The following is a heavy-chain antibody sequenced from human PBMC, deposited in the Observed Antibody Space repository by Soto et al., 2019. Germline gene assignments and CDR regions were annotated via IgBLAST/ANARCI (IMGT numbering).Heavy chain of an antibody. CDR1: GYTFTSYA. V-gene: IGHV1-3*01. J-gene: IGHJ6*02. CDR3: ARVDYDFWSGYYTSPAQADYGMDV. CDR2: INAGNGNT. D-gene: IGHD3-3*01. Sequence: GASEKVSCKASGYTFTSYAMHWVRQAPGQRLEWMGWINAGNGNTKYSQRFQGRVTITRDTSASTAYMELSSLRSEDTAVYYCARVDYDFWSGYYTSPAQADYGMDVWGQGATVTVSS.